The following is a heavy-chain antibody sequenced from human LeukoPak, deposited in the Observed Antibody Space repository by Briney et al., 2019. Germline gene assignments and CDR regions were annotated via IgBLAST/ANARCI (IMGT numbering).Heavy chain of an antibody. D-gene: IGHD3-22*01. Sequence: GGSLRLSCAASGFTLSSYWMHWVRQAPGKGLVWVSRINSDASSTSYADSVKGRFTISRDNAKNTLYLHMKRLRAEDTAVYYCARDGFSSGYPYDAFDIWGQGTMVTVSS. J-gene: IGHJ3*02. CDR3: ARDGFSSGYPYDAFDI. V-gene: IGHV3-74*01. CDR2: INSDASST. CDR1: GFTLSSYW.